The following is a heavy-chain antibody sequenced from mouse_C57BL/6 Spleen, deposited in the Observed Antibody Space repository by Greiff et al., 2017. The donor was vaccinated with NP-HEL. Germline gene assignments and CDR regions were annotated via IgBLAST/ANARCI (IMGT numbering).Heavy chain of an antibody. CDR1: GYTFTDYY. D-gene: IGHD2-4*01. J-gene: IGHJ3*01. V-gene: IGHV1-76*01. CDR3: ARERGRYDYDEGFAY. CDR2: IYPGSGNT. Sequence: VQLQQSGAELVRPGASVKLSCKASGYTFTDYYINWVKQRPGQGLEWIARIYPGSGNTYYNEKFKGKATLTAEKSSSTAYMQLSSLTSEDSAVYFCARERGRYDYDEGFAYWGQGTLVTVSA.